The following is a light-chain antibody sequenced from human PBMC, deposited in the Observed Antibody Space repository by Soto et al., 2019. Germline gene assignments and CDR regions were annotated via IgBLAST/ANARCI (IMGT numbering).Light chain of an antibody. CDR1: SSDVGRYKY. J-gene: IGLJ1*01. CDR3: SSYAGSNNYV. Sequence: QSVLPQPPSASGSPGQSVTISCAGTSSDVGRYKYVSWYQQHPGKAPKLMIYEVTKRPSGVPDRFSGSKSGNTASLTVSGLQAEDEADYYCSSYAGSNNYVFGTGTKVTVL. CDR2: EVT. V-gene: IGLV2-8*01.